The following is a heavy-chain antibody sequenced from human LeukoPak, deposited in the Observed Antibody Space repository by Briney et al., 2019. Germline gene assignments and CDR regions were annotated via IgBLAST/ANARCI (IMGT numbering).Heavy chain of an antibody. Sequence: SETLSLTCTLSGGTVSSSTYFWGWIRQPPGKGLEWIGSISYSGATYYNPSLKSRVSMSVHTSKNQFSLKLSSVTAADTAVYYCARDGFYYHYYMDVWGEGTTVTVSS. D-gene: IGHD1-14*01. J-gene: IGHJ6*03. CDR3: ARDGFYYHYYMDV. CDR1: GGTVSSSTYF. CDR2: ISYSGAT. V-gene: IGHV4-39*07.